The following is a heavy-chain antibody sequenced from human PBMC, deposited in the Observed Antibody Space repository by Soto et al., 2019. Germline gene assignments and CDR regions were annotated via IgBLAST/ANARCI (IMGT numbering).Heavy chain of an antibody. V-gene: IGHV3-23*01. CDR3: AKPSGSGSFLMDV. CDR1: GFTFSSFG. D-gene: IGHD3-10*01. J-gene: IGHJ6*02. CDR2: ISDSGGNT. Sequence: EVQLLESGGGLVQPGGSLRLSCAASGFTFSSFGMSWTRQAPGKGLEWVSSISDSGGNTYYADSVKGRFTISRDNSKNTLYLQVNSLRAEDTAVYYCAKPSGSGSFLMDVWGQGTTVTVSS.